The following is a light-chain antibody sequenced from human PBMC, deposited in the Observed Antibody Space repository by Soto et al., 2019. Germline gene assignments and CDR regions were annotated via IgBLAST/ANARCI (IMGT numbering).Light chain of an antibody. CDR3: QVWDSSTASVV. V-gene: IGLV3-21*02. CDR2: DDS. J-gene: IGLJ3*02. Sequence: SYELTQPPSVSVAPGQTARIPCGGNNIGSKSVHWYQQKPGQAPVLVFYDDSDRPSGIPERFSGSNSGNTATLTISRVEVGDEADYYCQVWDSSTASVVFGGGTKVTVL. CDR1: NIGSKS.